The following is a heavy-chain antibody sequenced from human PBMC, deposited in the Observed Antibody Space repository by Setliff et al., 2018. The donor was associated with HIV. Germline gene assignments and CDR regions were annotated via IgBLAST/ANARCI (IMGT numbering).Heavy chain of an antibody. Sequence: SETLSLTCTVSGGSISSGSYYWNWIRQPAGKGLEWIGHIYTSGSTNYNPSLKSRVTISVDTSKNQFSLKLTSVTAADTAVYYCARDSYGGNFLFDYWGQGTLVTVPS. CDR1: GGSISSGSYY. CDR2: IYTSGST. CDR3: ARDSYGGNFLFDY. V-gene: IGHV4-61*09. J-gene: IGHJ4*02. D-gene: IGHD4-17*01.